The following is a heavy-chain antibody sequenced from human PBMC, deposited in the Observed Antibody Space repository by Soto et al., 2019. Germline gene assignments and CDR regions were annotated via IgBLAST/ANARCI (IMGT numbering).Heavy chain of an antibody. Sequence: ASVKVSCKASGYTFTSYAMHWVRQAPGQRLEWMGWINAGNGNTKYSQEFQGRVTITRDTSASTAYMELSSLRSEDTAVYYCAREHYGDYVGYYYYYMDVWGKGTTVTVSS. J-gene: IGHJ6*03. D-gene: IGHD4-17*01. CDR1: GYTFTSYA. V-gene: IGHV1-3*01. CDR3: AREHYGDYVGYYYYYMDV. CDR2: INAGNGNT.